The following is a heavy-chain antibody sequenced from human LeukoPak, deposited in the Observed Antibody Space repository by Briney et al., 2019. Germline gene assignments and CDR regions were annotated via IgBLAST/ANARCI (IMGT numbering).Heavy chain of an antibody. D-gene: IGHD2-15*01. V-gene: IGHV3-74*01. Sequence: PGGSLRLSCAASGFTFSSYWMHWVRQVPGKGLVWVSRINSDGRSTNYADSVKGRFTISRDNAKNTLYLQMNSLRAEDTAVYYCAVNGVAAYYFDYWGQGTLVTVSS. CDR3: AVNGVAAYYFDY. CDR2: INSDGRST. J-gene: IGHJ4*02. CDR1: GFTFSSYW.